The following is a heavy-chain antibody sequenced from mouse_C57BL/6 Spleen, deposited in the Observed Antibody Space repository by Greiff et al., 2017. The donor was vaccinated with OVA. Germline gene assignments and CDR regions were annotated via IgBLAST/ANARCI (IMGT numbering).Heavy chain of an antibody. V-gene: IGHV1-64*01. Sequence: QVQLQQPGAELVKPGASVKLSCKASGYTFTSYWMHWVKQRPGQGLEWIGMIHPNSGSTNYNEKFKSKATLTVDKSSSTAYMQLSSLTSEDSAVYYCARGGDYYGSSPYFDYWGQGTTLTVSS. CDR3: ARGGDYYGSSPYFDY. J-gene: IGHJ2*01. CDR1: GYTFTSYW. CDR2: IHPNSGST. D-gene: IGHD1-1*01.